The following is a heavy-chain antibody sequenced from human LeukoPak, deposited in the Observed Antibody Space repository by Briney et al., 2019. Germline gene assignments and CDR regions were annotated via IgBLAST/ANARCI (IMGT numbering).Heavy chain of an antibody. Sequence: RASVKVSCKASGYTFIDYYVHWVRQAPGQGLEWMGWINPKSGDTNYAQKFQGRVTMTRDTSISTAYMELSRLRSDDTAVYYCAREHYSSGWYVLDFDYWGQGTLVTVSS. CDR1: GYTFIDYY. CDR2: INPKSGDT. V-gene: IGHV1-2*02. D-gene: IGHD6-19*01. J-gene: IGHJ4*02. CDR3: AREHYSSGWYVLDFDY.